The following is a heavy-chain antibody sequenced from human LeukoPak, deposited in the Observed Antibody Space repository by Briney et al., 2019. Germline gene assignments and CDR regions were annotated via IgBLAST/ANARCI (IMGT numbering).Heavy chain of an antibody. V-gene: IGHV3-21*01. J-gene: IGHJ4*02. D-gene: IGHD1-26*01. Sequence: PGGSLRLSCAASGFTFSDYSMNWVRQAPGKGLEWVSSISRNSRHVYYGGSVWGRFTTSRDDARNSLFLEMNSLRAEDMAVYYCVRDFMAMGGTTACLHYWGQGTLVTVSS. CDR2: ISRNSRHV. CDR1: GFTFSDYS. CDR3: VRDFMAMGGTTACLHY.